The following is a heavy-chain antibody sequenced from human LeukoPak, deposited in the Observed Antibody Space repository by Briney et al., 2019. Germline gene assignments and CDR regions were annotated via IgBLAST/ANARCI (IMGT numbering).Heavy chain of an antibody. CDR1: GFTFSSYA. Sequence: GGSLRLSCAASGFTFSSYAMSWVRQAPGKGLEWVSDINGSGGSTYYADSVKGRFTISRDNSKNTLYLQMNSLRAEDTAVYYCAKRDGSGSYRYYYYYMDVWGKGTTVTISS. D-gene: IGHD3-10*01. CDR3: AKRDGSGSYRYYYYYMDV. CDR2: INGSGGST. V-gene: IGHV3-23*01. J-gene: IGHJ6*03.